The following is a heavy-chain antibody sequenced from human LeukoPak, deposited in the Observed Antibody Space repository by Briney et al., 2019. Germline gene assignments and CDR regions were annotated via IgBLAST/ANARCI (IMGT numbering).Heavy chain of an antibody. CDR2: INPNSGGT. V-gene: IGHV1-2*02. CDR1: GYTFTGYY. CDR3: ARRITILNWFDR. Sequence: GSVRVSCKASGYTFTGYYMHWVRQAPGQGVEGILWINPNSGGTNYAQKFQGTVTMTRDTSISTAYMELSRLRSDDTAVYYCARRITILNWFDRWGQGTLVTVSS. J-gene: IGHJ5*02. D-gene: IGHD3-3*01.